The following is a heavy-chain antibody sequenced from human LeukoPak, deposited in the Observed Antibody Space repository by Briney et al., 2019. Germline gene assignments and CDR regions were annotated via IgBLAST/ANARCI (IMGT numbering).Heavy chain of an antibody. CDR3: ARTGRQLVRLCWFDP. CDR1: GGSFSGYY. D-gene: IGHD6-6*01. J-gene: IGHJ5*02. CDR2: INHSGST. V-gene: IGHV4-34*01. Sequence: TETLSLTCAVYGGSFSGYYWSWIRQPPGKGLEWIGEINHSGSTNYNPSLKSRVTISVDTSKNQFSLKLSSVTAADTAVYYCARTGRQLVRLCWFDPWGQGTLVTVSS.